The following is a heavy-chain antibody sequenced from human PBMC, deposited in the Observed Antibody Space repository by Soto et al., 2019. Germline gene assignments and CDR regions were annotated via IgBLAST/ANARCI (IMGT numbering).Heavy chain of an antibody. J-gene: IGHJ3*02. CDR3: ARDLKIKIRTTKASDAFDI. Sequence: SVKVSCKASGGTFSSYAISWVRQAPGQGLEWMGGIIPIFGTANYAQKFQGRVTITADESTSTAYMELSILRSEATALYYCARDLKIKIRTTKASDAFDIWGQG. V-gene: IGHV1-69*13. D-gene: IGHD1-1*01. CDR1: GGTFSSYA. CDR2: IIPIFGTA.